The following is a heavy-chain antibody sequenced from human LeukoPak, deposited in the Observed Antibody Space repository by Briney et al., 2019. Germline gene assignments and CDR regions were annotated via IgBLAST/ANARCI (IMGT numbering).Heavy chain of an antibody. CDR2: ISSSSSYI. CDR1: GFTFSRYS. Sequence: GGSLRLSCAASGFTFSRYSMNWVRQAPGKGLEWVSSISSSSSYIYYADSVKGRFTISRDNAKNSLYLQMNSLRAEDTAVYYCARDFSGWFFFDYWGQGTLVTVSS. D-gene: IGHD6-19*01. CDR3: ARDFSGWFFFDY. J-gene: IGHJ4*02. V-gene: IGHV3-21*01.